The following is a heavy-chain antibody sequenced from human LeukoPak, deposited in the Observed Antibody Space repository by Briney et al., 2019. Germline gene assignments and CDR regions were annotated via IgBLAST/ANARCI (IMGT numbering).Heavy chain of an antibody. CDR3: ARLDLRFLEWFTTSEGYDAFDI. J-gene: IGHJ3*02. Sequence: RPSETLSLTCTVSGGSISSSRYYWGWIRQPPGKGLEWIGSIYYSGSTYYNPSLKSRVTISVDTSKNQFSLKLSSVTAADTAVYYCARLDLRFLEWFTTSEGYDAFDIWGQGTMVTVSS. V-gene: IGHV4-39*01. D-gene: IGHD3-3*01. CDR2: IYYSGST. CDR1: GGSISSSRYY.